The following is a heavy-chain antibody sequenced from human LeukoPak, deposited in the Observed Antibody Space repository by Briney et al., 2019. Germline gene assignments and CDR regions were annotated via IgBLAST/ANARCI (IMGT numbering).Heavy chain of an antibody. V-gene: IGHV4-59*11. D-gene: IGHD5-24*01. J-gene: IGHJ4*02. CDR3: ARADRDGYNPFDY. CDR2: IYYSGST. CDR1: GGSISSHY. Sequence: SETLSLTCTDSGGSISSHYWSWIRQPPGKGLEWIGYIYYSGSTNYNPSLKSRVTISVDTSKNQFSLKLSSVTAADTAVYYCARADRDGYNPFDYWGQGTLVTVSS.